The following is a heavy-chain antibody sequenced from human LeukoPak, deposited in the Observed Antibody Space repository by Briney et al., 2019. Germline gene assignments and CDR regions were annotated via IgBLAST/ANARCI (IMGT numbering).Heavy chain of an antibody. V-gene: IGHV4-39*07. Sequence: SETLSLTCTVSGGSMSSSSYYWGWIRQPPGKGLEWIGSIYYSGSTYYNPSLKSRVTISVDTSKNQFSLKLSSVTAADTAVYYCARSYWVTTPNYYDSSGYFFDYWGQGTLVTVSS. J-gene: IGHJ4*02. CDR2: IYYSGST. CDR1: GGSMSSSSYY. CDR3: ARSYWVTTPNYYDSSGYFFDY. D-gene: IGHD3-22*01.